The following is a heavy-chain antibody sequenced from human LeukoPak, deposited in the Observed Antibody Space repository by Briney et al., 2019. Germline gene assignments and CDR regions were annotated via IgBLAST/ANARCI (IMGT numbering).Heavy chain of an antibody. J-gene: IGHJ4*02. CDR1: GFTFISYG. CDR3: AKDGGIASEHTLLPWY. D-gene: IGHD6-13*01. Sequence: GGSLRLSCAASGFTFISYGMHWVRQAPGKGLEWVAFIRYDGSNKYYADSVKGRFTISRDNSKNTLYLQMNSLRAEDTAVYYCAKDGGIASEHTLLPWYWGQGTLVTVAS. V-gene: IGHV3-30*02. CDR2: IRYDGSNK.